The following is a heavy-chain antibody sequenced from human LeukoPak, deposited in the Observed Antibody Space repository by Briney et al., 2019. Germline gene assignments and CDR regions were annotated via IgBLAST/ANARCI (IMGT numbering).Heavy chain of an antibody. D-gene: IGHD2-21*02. Sequence: SETLSLTCAVYGGSFSGYYWSWIRQPPGKGLEWIGEINHSGSTNYNPSLKSRVTISVDTSKNQFSLKLSSVTAADTAVYYCARGTLQHIVVVTATGRAFDIWGQGTMVTVSS. CDR2: INHSGST. CDR3: ARGTLQHIVVVTATGRAFDI. J-gene: IGHJ3*02. CDR1: GGSFSGYY. V-gene: IGHV4-34*01.